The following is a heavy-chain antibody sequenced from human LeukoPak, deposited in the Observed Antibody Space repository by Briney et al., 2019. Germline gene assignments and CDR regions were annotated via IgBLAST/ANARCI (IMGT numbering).Heavy chain of an antibody. D-gene: IGHD3-3*01. J-gene: IGHJ5*02. CDR2: IYYSGNT. CDR3: ARGTTYYDFWSGYADWLDP. Sequence: SSETLSLTCTVSGGSISSYYWSWIRQPPGKGLEWIGYIYYSGNTNYNSSLKSRVTISVDTSKNQLSLKLSSVTAADTAVYYCARGTTYYDFWSGYADWLDPWGQGTLVTVSS. V-gene: IGHV4-59*01. CDR1: GGSISSYY.